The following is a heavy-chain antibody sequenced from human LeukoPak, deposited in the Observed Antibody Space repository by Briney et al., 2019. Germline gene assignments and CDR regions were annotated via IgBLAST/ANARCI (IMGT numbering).Heavy chain of an antibody. J-gene: IGHJ4*02. Sequence: SETLSLTCTVSGGSINSGGYYWSWIRQHPGKGLEWIGYIYYSGSTYYNPSLKSRVTISVDTSKNQFSLKLSSVTAADTAVYYCAGISSALPDYWAREPWSPSPQ. CDR3: AGISSALPDY. CDR2: IYYSGST. D-gene: IGHD6-13*01. V-gene: IGHV4-31*03. CDR1: GGSINSGGYY.